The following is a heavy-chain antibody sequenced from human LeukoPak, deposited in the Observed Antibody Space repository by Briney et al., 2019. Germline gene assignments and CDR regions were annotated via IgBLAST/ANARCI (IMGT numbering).Heavy chain of an antibody. CDR2: ISYDGSNK. CDR1: GFTFSSYA. V-gene: IGHV3-30*04. Sequence: GGSLRLSCAASGFTFSSYAMHWVRQAPGKGLEWVAVISYDGSNKYYADSVKGRFTISRDNSKNTLYLQMNSLRAEDTAVYYCARSYGDLPYGPWGQGTLVTVSS. J-gene: IGHJ5*02. D-gene: IGHD4-17*01. CDR3: ARSYGDLPYGP.